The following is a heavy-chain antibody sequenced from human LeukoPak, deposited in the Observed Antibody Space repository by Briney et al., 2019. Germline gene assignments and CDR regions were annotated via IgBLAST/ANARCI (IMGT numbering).Heavy chain of an antibody. CDR1: GGSISSYY. Sequence: SETLSLTCTVSGGSISSYYWSWIRQPPGKGLEWIGYIYYSGSTNYNPSLKSRVTISVDTSKNQFSLKLSSVTAADTAVYYCARQREDYSGSGSRNWFDPWGQGTLVTVSS. V-gene: IGHV4-59*08. J-gene: IGHJ5*02. CDR2: IYYSGST. D-gene: IGHD3-10*01. CDR3: ARQREDYSGSGSRNWFDP.